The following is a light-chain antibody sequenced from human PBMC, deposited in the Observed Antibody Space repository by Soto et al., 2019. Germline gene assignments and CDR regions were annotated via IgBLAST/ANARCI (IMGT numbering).Light chain of an antibody. Sequence: QSVLTQPPSVSAAPGHKVTISCSGSSSNMEINSVSWYQQLPGTAPKLLIYEDDKRPSGTPDRFSGSKSGTSATLGITGLQTGDEADYYCGTWDSSLSALVFGGGTQLTVL. CDR3: GTWDSSLSALV. CDR1: SSNMEINS. J-gene: IGLJ2*01. V-gene: IGLV1-51*02. CDR2: EDD.